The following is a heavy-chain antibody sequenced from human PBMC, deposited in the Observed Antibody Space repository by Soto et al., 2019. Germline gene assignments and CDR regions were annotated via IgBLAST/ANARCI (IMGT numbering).Heavy chain of an antibody. CDR2: IYHSGST. D-gene: IGHD3-22*01. CDR1: GGSISSSNW. CDR3: ASNQDFYDSSGYYY. V-gene: IGHV4-4*02. J-gene: IGHJ4*02. Sequence: SETLSLTCAVSGGSISSSNWWRWVRQPPGKGLEWIGEIYHSGSTNYNPSLKSRVTISMDKSKNQFSLKLNSVTAADTAVYYCASNQDFYDSSGYYYWGQGTLVTVSS.